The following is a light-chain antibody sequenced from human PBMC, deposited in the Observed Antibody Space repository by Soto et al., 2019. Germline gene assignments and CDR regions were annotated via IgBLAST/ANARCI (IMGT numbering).Light chain of an antibody. Sequence: EIVMTQSPATLSVSPGERATLSCRASQSISSNLAWYQQKPGQAPRLLIYGASTRATAIPARFSGSGSGTQFTLTITSLQSEDFAVYYCQHYNNRPPWTFGQGTRVEVK. CDR1: QSISSN. CDR2: GAS. V-gene: IGKV3-15*01. CDR3: QHYNNRPPWT. J-gene: IGKJ1*01.